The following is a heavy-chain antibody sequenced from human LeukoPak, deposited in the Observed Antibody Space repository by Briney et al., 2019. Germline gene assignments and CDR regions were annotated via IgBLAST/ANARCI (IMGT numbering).Heavy chain of an antibody. V-gene: IGHV3-23*01. CDR2: IIGSGDKT. J-gene: IGHJ6*03. D-gene: IGHD2-15*01. CDR3: AKDTSAWWYHRAYMNV. CDR1: GFTFSDYA. Sequence: GSLRLSCAASGFTFSDYAMRWVRQAPGGGLEWVSAIIGSGDKTFHANPVKGRFTTSRDNSKNTLSLQMSSLRVEDSAVYFCAKDTSAWWYHRAYMNVWGTGTTVTVSS.